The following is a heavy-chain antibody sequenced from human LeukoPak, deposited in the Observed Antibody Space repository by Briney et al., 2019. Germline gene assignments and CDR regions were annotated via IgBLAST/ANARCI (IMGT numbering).Heavy chain of an antibody. CDR1: GFTFSRSW. D-gene: IGHD6-19*01. CDR3: AKETSVAGVYYFDY. CDR2: ISVSGDNT. V-gene: IGHV3-23*01. Sequence: GGSLRLSCEASGFTFSRSWMFWVRQAPGEGLEWVSAISVSGDNTYYADSVKGRFTISRDSSKNTLYLQMNSLRVEDTAVYYCAKETSVAGVYYFDYWGQGTLVTVSS. J-gene: IGHJ4*02.